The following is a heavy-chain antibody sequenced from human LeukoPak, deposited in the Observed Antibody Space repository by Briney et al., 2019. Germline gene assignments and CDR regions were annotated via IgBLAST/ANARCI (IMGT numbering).Heavy chain of an antibody. CDR1: GGTFSSYA. CDR2: IIPLLGTA. Sequence: ASVKVSCKASGGTFSSYAISWVRQAPGQGLEWMGRIIPLLGTANYAQKFQDRVTITADKSTSTAYVELSSLRSEDRAMYYCARDPAYCGGDCYSWNRPFDYWGQGTLVTVSS. J-gene: IGHJ4*02. D-gene: IGHD2-21*02. CDR3: ARDPAYCGGDCYSWNRPFDY. V-gene: IGHV1-69*04.